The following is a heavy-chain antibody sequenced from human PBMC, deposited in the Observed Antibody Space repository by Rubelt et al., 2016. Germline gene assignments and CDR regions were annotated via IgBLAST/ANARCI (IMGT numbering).Heavy chain of an antibody. Sequence: QVQLQQWGAGLLKPSETLSLICAVYGASFSDYYWTWIRQPPGKGLEWIGEISHSGTTYHNPSLKSRVTISVDTSRDQFSLKLNSMTAADTAVYYCARGRFSYGSFSAPYDYWGQGTLVTVSS. J-gene: IGHJ4*02. CDR2: ISHSGTT. CDR3: ARGRFSYGSFSAPYDY. V-gene: IGHV4-34*02. CDR1: GASFSDYY. D-gene: IGHD3-10*01.